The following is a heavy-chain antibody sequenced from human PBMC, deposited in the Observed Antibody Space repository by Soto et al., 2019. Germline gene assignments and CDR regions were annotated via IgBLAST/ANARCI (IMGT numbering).Heavy chain of an antibody. D-gene: IGHD3-10*01. CDR2: VNEDGSGR. CDR3: ARALYGSGRSSGY. CDR1: GFTFSAYW. Sequence: EVQLVESGGTLVRPGESLRLSCAAAGFTFSAYWMSWVRQAPGKGLEWVANVNEDGSGRYYVDSVKVRFTISRDNAKNSLYLQMNSLRAEDTAVYYCARALYGSGRSSGYWGQWTLVSVSS. V-gene: IGHV3-7*03. J-gene: IGHJ4*02.